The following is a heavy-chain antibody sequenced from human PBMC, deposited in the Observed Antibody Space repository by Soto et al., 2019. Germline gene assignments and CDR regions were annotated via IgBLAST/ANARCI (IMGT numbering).Heavy chain of an antibody. CDR2: MNPNSGNT. CDR1: GYTFTSYD. Sequence: AASVKVSCKASGYTFTSYDINWVRQATGQGLEWMGWMNPNSGNTGYAQKFQGGVTMTRNTSISTAYMELSSLRSEDTAVYYCARGSTNKQPVDYWGQGTLVTVSS. D-gene: IGHD2-2*01. CDR3: ARGSTNKQPVDY. J-gene: IGHJ4*02. V-gene: IGHV1-8*01.